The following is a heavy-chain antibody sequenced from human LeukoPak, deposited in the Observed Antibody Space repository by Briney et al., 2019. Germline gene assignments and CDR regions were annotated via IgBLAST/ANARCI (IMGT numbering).Heavy chain of an antibody. CDR3: AREMLNEVSYCYNALDV. D-gene: IGHD2-8*01. CDR1: GFTFGDYA. V-gene: IGHV3-49*04. Sequence: GRSLRLSCTTSGFTFGDYALTWVRQAPGKGLEWVGFIRGKAYGGTADYAASVRGRFTISRDDSKSIAYLQMKSLKTDDTADYYCAREMLNEVSYCYNALDVWGQGTTVIVSS. J-gene: IGHJ6*02. CDR2: IRGKAYGGTA.